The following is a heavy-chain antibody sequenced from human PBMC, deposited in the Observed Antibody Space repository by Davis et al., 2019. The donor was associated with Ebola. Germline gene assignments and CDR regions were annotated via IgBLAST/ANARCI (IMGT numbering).Heavy chain of an antibody. D-gene: IGHD6-19*01. CDR3: FSSGWYLANVGPDAFDI. CDR2: INSDGSST. Sequence: PGGSLRLSCAASAFTFSSYWMHWVRQAPGKGLVWVSRINSDGSSTSYADSVKGRFTISRDNAKNTLYLQMNSLRAEDTAVYYCFSSGWYLANVGPDAFDIWGQGTMVTVSS. CDR1: AFTFSSYW. V-gene: IGHV3-74*01. J-gene: IGHJ3*02.